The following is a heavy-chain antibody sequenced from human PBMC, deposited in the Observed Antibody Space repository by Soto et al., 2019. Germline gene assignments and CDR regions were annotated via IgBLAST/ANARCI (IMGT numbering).Heavy chain of an antibody. CDR1: DVSFSGYY. CDR2: INHSGST. Sequence: LETLSLTCAFYDVSFSGYYWSLIRQPPGKGLEWIGEINHSGSTNYNPSLKSRVTISVDTSKNQFSLKLSSVTAADTAVYYCARVSGIYYYGMDVWGQGTTVTVSS. V-gene: IGHV4-34*01. D-gene: IGHD3-10*01. CDR3: ARVSGIYYYGMDV. J-gene: IGHJ6*02.